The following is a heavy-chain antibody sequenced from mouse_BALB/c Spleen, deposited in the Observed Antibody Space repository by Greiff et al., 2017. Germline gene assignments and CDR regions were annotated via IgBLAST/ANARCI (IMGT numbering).Heavy chain of an antibody. Sequence: VQLQQSGAELMKPGASVKISCKATGYTFSSYWIEWVKQRPGHGLEWIGELLPGSGSTNYNEKFKGKATLTSDKSSSTAYMELSSLTSEDSAVYYCARATYYGNYVPSYYAMDYWGQGTSVTVSS. D-gene: IGHD2-10*01. CDR1: GYTFSSYW. J-gene: IGHJ4*01. CDR2: LLPGSGST. CDR3: ARATYYGNYVPSYYAMDY. V-gene: IGHV1-9*01.